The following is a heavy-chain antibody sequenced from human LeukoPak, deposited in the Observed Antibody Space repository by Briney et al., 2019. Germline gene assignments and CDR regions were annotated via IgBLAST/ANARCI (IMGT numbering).Heavy chain of an antibody. CDR2: MYNSGST. V-gene: IGHV4-59*01. CDR3: ARSRVIYGNFDY. D-gene: IGHD2/OR15-2a*01. CDR1: GGSISSYY. Sequence: SETLSLTCTVSGGSISSYYWSWIRQPPGKGLEWIGYMYNSGSTNYSPSLKTRVTISVDTSKNQFSLKLSSVTAADTAMYYCARSRVIYGNFDYWGQGTLVTVSS. J-gene: IGHJ4*02.